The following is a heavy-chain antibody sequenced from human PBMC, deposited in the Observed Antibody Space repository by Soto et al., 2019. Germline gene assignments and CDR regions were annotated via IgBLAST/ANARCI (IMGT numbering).Heavy chain of an antibody. Sequence: QVQLVQSGAEVKKPGASVKVSCKASRYTFINYDINWVRQATGQGLEWMGWMNPKSTNTGYAQNFQGRVTMTRNTSISTAYMELSSLTSEDTAVYYCARSPSWETTVTPYYFDYWGQGTLVTVSS. CDR1: RYTFINYD. CDR3: ARSPSWETTVTPYYFDY. J-gene: IGHJ4*02. CDR2: MNPKSTNT. V-gene: IGHV1-8*01. D-gene: IGHD4-4*01.